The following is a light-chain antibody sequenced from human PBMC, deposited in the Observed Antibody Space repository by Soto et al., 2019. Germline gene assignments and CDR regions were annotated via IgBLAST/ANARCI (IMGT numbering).Light chain of an antibody. V-gene: IGKV3-20*01. Sequence: EIVWAPCTGTLSLSAVERASISCRASQSVSNNYLAWYQQKPGQAPRLLIYGASNRATGITDRFIGSGSGTDVTLTSIRLEPEEFAVYYCQQYGISGTFGQGTKVDIK. J-gene: IGKJ1*01. CDR2: GAS. CDR3: QQYGISGT. CDR1: QSVSNNY.